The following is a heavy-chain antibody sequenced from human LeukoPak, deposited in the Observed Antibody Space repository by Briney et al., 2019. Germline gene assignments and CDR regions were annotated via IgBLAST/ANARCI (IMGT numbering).Heavy chain of an antibody. V-gene: IGHV4-61*01. CDR1: GGSVSSGSYY. D-gene: IGHD3-3*01. CDR2: IYYSGST. Sequence: PSETLSLTCTVSGGSVSSGSYYWSWIRQPPGKGLEWIGYIYYSGSTNYNPSLKSRVTISVDTSKNQFSLKLSSVTAADTAVYYCARGLFVLPGYYDFWSGYDRYFDYWGQGTLVTVSS. J-gene: IGHJ4*02. CDR3: ARGLFVLPGYYDFWSGYDRYFDY.